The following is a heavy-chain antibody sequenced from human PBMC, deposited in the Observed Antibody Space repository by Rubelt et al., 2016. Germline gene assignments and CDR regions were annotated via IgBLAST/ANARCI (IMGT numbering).Heavy chain of an antibody. J-gene: IGHJ3*02. CDR1: GYTFTSYG. V-gene: IGHV1-18*01. CDR3: ARDQLALYAFDI. Sequence: QVQLVQSGAEVKKPGASVKVSCKASGYTFTSYGISWVRQAPGQGLEWMGWISAYDGNTNYAQKLQGIVTVTTDTSTSTAYMELRSLRSDDTAVYFCARDQLALYAFDIWGQGTMVTVSS. D-gene: IGHD1-1*01. CDR2: ISAYDGNT.